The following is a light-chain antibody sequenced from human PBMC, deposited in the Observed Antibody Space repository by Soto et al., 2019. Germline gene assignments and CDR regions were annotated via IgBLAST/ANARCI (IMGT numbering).Light chain of an antibody. CDR2: GAS. V-gene: IGKV3-20*01. Sequence: EIGLRQSPGTVSLSPGERATLSCRASQSVSSNYLTWYQQKPGQAPRLLIYGASSRATGIPDRFSGSGSGADFTLTISRLEPEDFAVYYCQQYGSSPFTFGPGTKVDIK. J-gene: IGKJ3*01. CDR3: QQYGSSPFT. CDR1: QSVSSNY.